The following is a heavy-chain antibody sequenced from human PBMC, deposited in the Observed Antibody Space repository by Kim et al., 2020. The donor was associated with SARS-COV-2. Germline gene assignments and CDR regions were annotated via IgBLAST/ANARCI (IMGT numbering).Heavy chain of an antibody. CDR1: GGSISSYY. V-gene: IGHV4-4*07. J-gene: IGHJ5*02. D-gene: IGHD3-22*01. Sequence: SETLSLTCTVSGGSISSYYWSWIRQPAGKGLEWIGRIYTSGSTNYNPSLKSRVTMSVDTSKNQFSLKLSSVTAADTAVYYCARDLVYYYDSSGYGANWFDPWGQGTLVTVSS. CDR3: ARDLVYYYDSSGYGANWFDP. CDR2: IYTSGST.